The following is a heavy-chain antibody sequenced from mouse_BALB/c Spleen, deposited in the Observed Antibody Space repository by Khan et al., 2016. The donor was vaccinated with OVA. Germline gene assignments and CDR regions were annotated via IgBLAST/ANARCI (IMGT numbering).Heavy chain of an antibody. J-gene: IGHJ3*01. CDR3: ARGYYGDPFAY. Sequence: EVELVESGGGLVKPGGSLKLSCAASGFTFSDYYMYWVRQTPEKRLEWVATLSDGGSYNYYTDSLKGRFTISRDDVKNNLYRQMSSLKSEDTARYYGARGYYGDPFAYWGQGTLVTVSA. V-gene: IGHV5-4*02. CDR2: LSDGGSYN. D-gene: IGHD2-13*01. CDR1: GFTFSDYY.